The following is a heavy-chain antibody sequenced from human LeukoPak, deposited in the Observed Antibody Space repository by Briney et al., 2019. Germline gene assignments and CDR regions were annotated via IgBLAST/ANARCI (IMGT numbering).Heavy chain of an antibody. CDR3: ARDPYSGNYGAYYYYMDV. Sequence: PGGSLRLSCAASRFTFSSYGMHWVRQAPGKGVEWVAYIQYDGSNQQYADSGKGRFRISRDNAKNSLYLQMDGLRVEDTAEYYCARDPYSGNYGAYYYYMDVWGKGTTVTVSS. D-gene: IGHD1-26*01. J-gene: IGHJ6*03. V-gene: IGHV3-30*02. CDR2: IQYDGSNQ. CDR1: RFTFSSYG.